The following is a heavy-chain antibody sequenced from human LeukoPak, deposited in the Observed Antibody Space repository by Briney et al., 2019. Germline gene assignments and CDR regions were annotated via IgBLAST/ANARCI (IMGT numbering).Heavy chain of an antibody. CDR2: INHSGNT. CDR3: ARVPGYGSGRFDY. CDR1: GGSFSGYY. D-gene: IGHD3-10*01. J-gene: IGHJ4*02. V-gene: IGHV4-34*01. Sequence: SETLSLTCAVYGGSFSGYYWSWIRQPPGKGLEWIGEINHSGNTNYNPSLKSRVTISVDTSKNQFSLKLSSVTAADTAVYYCARVPGYGSGRFDYWGQGTLVTVSS.